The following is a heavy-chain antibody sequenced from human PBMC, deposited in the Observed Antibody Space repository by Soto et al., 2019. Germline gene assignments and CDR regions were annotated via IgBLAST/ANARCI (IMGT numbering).Heavy chain of an antibody. Sequence: EVQLVESGGGLVQPGGSLRLSCAASGFDFSNSWIHWVRQGPGKGLVLVSHINSDGSGTTYADSVQGRFTISRDNAKNTAYLHMNSLRAEDTAVYYCAKDTAYAMDVWGQGARVTVSS. V-gene: IGHV3-74*01. CDR2: INSDGSGT. CDR3: AKDTAYAMDV. CDR1: GFDFSNSW. J-gene: IGHJ6*02. D-gene: IGHD2-15*01.